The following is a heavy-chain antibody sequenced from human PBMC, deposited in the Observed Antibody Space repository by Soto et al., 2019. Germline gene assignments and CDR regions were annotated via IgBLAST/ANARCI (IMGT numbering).Heavy chain of an antibody. CDR1: GGSISSRSHY. CDR2: SFYRGST. CDR3: ATADGFGVVTPFFEY. V-gene: IGHV4-39*01. D-gene: IGHD3-3*01. J-gene: IGHJ4*02. Sequence: QLQLQESGPGLVKPSETLSLTCTVSGGSISSRSHYWGWIRQSPGKHLEWIGSSFYRGSTHYNPSLNTRFTISVDTSKNQVSLKLYSVTAADTAVYYCATADGFGVVTPFFEYWGQGILVTVSS.